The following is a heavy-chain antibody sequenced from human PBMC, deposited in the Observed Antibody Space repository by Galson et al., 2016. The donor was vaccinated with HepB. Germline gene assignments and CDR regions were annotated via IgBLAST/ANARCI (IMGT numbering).Heavy chain of an antibody. CDR2: ISASGGNP. CDR1: GFPLRSSA. Sequence: SLRLSCAASGFPLRSSAMSWVRQAPGKGLEWVSAISASGGNPYYADSVMGRFTISRDNSKNTLYLQMNSLRAEDTAIYYCAKDIPPRGHDAFDIWGRGTMVTVSS. V-gene: IGHV3-23*01. D-gene: IGHD2-21*01. J-gene: IGHJ3*02. CDR3: AKDIPPRGHDAFDI.